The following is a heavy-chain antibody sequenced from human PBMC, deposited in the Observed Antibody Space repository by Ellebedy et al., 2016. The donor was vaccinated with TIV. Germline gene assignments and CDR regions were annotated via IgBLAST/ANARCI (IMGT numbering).Heavy chain of an antibody. J-gene: IGHJ5*02. CDR2: IYYSGST. V-gene: IGHV4-59*01. Sequence: SETLSLXXTVSGGSINSYYWSWIRQPPGKGLEWIGYIYYSGSTNYNPSLKSRVTISVDTSKNQFSLKLSSVTAADTAVYYCARALRFGELSHGWFDPWGQGTLVTVSS. CDR3: ARALRFGELSHGWFDP. D-gene: IGHD3-10*01. CDR1: GGSINSYY.